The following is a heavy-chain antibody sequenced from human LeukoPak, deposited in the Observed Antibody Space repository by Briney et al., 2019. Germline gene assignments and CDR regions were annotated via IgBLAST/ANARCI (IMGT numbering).Heavy chain of an antibody. J-gene: IGHJ6*02. V-gene: IGHV4-59*08. CDR1: GGSISSYY. D-gene: IGHD3-3*01. CDR3: ARHAYDFWTPYGMDV. Sequence: PSETLSLTCTVSGGSISSYYWSWLRQPPGKGLEWIGYIYYSGSTNYNPSLKSRVTISVGTSKNQFSLKLSSVTAADTAVYYCARHAYDFWTPYGMDVWGQGTTVTVSS. CDR2: IYYSGST.